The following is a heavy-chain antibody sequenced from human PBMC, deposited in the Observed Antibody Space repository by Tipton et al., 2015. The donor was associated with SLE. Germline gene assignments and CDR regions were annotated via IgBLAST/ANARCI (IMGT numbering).Heavy chain of an antibody. D-gene: IGHD1-26*01. V-gene: IGHV4-30-2*01. CDR1: GGSISSGGYS. CDR3: ARGRGIVGVNWFDP. CDR2: IYHSGST. J-gene: IGHJ5*02. Sequence: TLSLTCTVSGGSISSGGYSWSWIRQPPGKGLEWIGYIYHSGSTYYNPSLKSRVTISVDTSKNQFSLKLSSVTAADTAVYYCARGRGIVGVNWFDPWGQGTLVTVSS.